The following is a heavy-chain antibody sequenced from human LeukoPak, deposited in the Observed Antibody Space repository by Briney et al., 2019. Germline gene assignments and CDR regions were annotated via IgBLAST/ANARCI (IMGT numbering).Heavy chain of an antibody. D-gene: IGHD5-18*01. V-gene: IGHV3-30-3*01. CDR3: AREWGRGYSYGLDY. CDR2: ISYDGSNK. J-gene: IGHJ4*02. Sequence: GGSLRLSCAASGFTFSSYAMHWVRQAPGKGLEWVAVISYDGSNKYYADSVKGRFTISRDNSKNTLYLQMNSLRAEDTAVYYCAREWGRGYSYGLDYWGQGTLVTVSS. CDR1: GFTFSSYA.